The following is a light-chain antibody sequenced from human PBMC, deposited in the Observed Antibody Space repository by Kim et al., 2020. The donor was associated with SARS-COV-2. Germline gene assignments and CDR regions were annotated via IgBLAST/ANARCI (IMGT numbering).Light chain of an antibody. Sequence: DIQMTQSPSTLSASVGDRVTITCRASQSISTWLAWYQQKPGKAPKLLIYKASSLESGVPSRFTGSGSGTDFTLTISSLQPDDFATYYCQHYYSDLYTVGQGTKLVI. CDR3: QHYYSDLYT. V-gene: IGKV1-5*03. CDR1: QSISTW. J-gene: IGKJ2*01. CDR2: KAS.